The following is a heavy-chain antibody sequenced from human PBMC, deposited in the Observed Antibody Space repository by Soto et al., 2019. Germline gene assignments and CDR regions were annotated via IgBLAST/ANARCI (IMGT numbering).Heavy chain of an antibody. CDR3: ARVYGIAVAGTLDF. CDR1: GFTFRTYN. J-gene: IGHJ4*02. D-gene: IGHD6-19*01. Sequence: EVHLVESGGGLVQPGGSLRLSCAASGFTFRTYNMNWVRQAPGKGLEWVSYISSSTGTIYYADSVKGRFTISRDNAKNSLYLQMNSLRAADTAVYYCARVYGIAVAGTLDFWGQGTLVTVSS. CDR2: ISSSTGTI. V-gene: IGHV3-48*01.